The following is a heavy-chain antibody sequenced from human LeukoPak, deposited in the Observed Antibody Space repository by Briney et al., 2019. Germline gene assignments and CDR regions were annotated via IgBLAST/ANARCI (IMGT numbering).Heavy chain of an antibody. CDR1: GFTFSSYG. CDR3: AKDRYSTREFFDY. V-gene: IGHV3-30*02. J-gene: IGHJ4*02. D-gene: IGHD3-16*02. Sequence: GGSLRLSCAASGFTFSSYGMHWVRQAPGNGLELVAFIRYDGSNKYYADSVKGRFTISRDNSKNTMYLQMNSLRAEDTAVYYCAKDRYSTREFFDYWGQGTLVTVSS. CDR2: IRYDGSNK.